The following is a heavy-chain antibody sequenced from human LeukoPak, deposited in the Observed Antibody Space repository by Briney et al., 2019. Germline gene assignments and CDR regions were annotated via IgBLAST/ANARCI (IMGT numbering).Heavy chain of an antibody. CDR2: ISYDGSNK. V-gene: IGHV3-30-3*01. J-gene: IGHJ4*02. D-gene: IGHD3-10*01. CDR1: GFTFSSYA. CDR3: ARVRVSAMRFGELLYDGFDY. Sequence: PGGSLRLSCAASGFTFSSYAMHWVRQAPGKGLEWVAVISYDGSNKYYADSVKGRFTISRDNSKNTLYLQMNSLRAEGTAVYYCARVRVSAMRFGELLYDGFDYWGQGTLVTVSS.